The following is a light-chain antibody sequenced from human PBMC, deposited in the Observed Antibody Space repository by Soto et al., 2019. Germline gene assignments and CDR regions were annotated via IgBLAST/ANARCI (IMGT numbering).Light chain of an antibody. CDR1: SSDVGAYDY. V-gene: IGLV2-14*01. CDR2: EVS. Sequence: QAVVTQPASVSGSPGQSITISCTGTSSDVGAYDYVSWYQQHPGKAPKFMLYEVSNRPSGLPNRFSGSKSGNTASLTISGLQAEDEADYYCSSYTTSNTWVFGGGTKLTVL. J-gene: IGLJ3*02. CDR3: SSYTTSNTWV.